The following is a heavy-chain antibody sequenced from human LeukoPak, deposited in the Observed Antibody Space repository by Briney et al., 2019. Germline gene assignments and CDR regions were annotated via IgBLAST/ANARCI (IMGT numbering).Heavy chain of an antibody. Sequence: GASVKVSCKASGYTLTGYYIHWVRQAPGQGLEWMGWINTNTGNPTYAQGFTGRFVFSLDTSVSTAYLQISSLKAEDTAVYYCARDPHGWWYYWGQGTLVTVSS. CDR3: ARDPHGWWYY. CDR1: GYTLTGYY. J-gene: IGHJ4*02. D-gene: IGHD2-8*02. V-gene: IGHV7-4-1*02. CDR2: INTNTGNP.